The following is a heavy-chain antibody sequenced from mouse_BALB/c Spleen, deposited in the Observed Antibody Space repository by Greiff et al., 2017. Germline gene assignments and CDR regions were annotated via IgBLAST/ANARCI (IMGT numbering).Heavy chain of an antibody. CDR3: ARSPSDGYYLCMDY. CDR1: GFTFSSFG. Sequence: EGKLVESGGGLVQPGGSRKLSCAASGFTFSSFGMHWVRQAPEKGLEWVAYISSGSSTIYYADTVKGRFTISRDNPKNTLFLQMTSLRSEDTAMYYCARSPSDGYYLCMDYWGQGTSVTVSS. CDR2: ISSGSSTI. V-gene: IGHV5-17*02. J-gene: IGHJ4*01. D-gene: IGHD2-3*01.